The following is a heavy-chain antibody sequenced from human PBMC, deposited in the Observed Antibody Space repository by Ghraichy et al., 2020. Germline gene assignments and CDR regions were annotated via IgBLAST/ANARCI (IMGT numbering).Heavy chain of an antibody. D-gene: IGHD3-16*01. CDR3: ASGAIRGSLQFWFDY. J-gene: IGHJ4*02. CDR1: GLTFSNFW. Sequence: GGSLRLSCAASGLTFSNFWMHWVRQAPGKGLVWVSRINRDGSTINYADSVKGRFTISRDNAKNTVYLQMNSLRAEDTAVYYCASGAIRGSLQFWFDYWGQGTLVTVSS. V-gene: IGHV3-74*01. CDR2: INRDGSTI.